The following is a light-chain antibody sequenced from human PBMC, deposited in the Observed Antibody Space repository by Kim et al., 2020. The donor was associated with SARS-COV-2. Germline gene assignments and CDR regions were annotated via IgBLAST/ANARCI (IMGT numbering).Light chain of an antibody. Sequence: GKTVILTCTRSGGSIATDFVQWFQLRPGSAPTTVIYGDQQRPSGVPDRFSGSVDSSSNSASLTISGLKTEDGADYYCQSYDDNKWVFGGGTQLTVL. CDR3: QSYDDNKWV. V-gene: IGLV6-57*03. CDR2: GDQ. CDR1: GGSIATDF. J-gene: IGLJ2*01.